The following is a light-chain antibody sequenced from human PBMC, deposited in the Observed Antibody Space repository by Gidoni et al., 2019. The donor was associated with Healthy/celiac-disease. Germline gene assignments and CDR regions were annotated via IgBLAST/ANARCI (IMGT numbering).Light chain of an antibody. V-gene: IGKV4-1*01. CDR2: WAF. J-gene: IGKJ1*01. CDR3: QQYYSTPLT. CDR1: QSVLYSYNHKNY. Sequence: DIVMTPSPDSLTVSLGERATINCKSSQSVLYSYNHKNYVHWYQEKPGQPPKLLIYWAFTRESGVPDRFSGSGSGTDFTLTISSLQAEDVAVYYCQQYYSTPLTFGQGTKVEIK.